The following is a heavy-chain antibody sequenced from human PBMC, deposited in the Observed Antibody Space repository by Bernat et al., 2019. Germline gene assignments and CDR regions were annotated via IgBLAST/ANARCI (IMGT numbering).Heavy chain of an antibody. J-gene: IGHJ6*02. CDR1: GGSISSSY. V-gene: IGHV4-59*01. CDR2: IDDTGST. CDR3: ARGGPYDDFWSGYGGRYYHYAVVV. D-gene: IGHD3-3*01. Sequence: QVQLQESGPGLVQPSETLSLTCTVSGGSISSSYWNWIRQPPGKGLEWIGYIDDTGSTNYNPSLKGRVTISLETSKNQFSLKLTSVTAADTALYYCARGGPYDDFWSGYGGRYYHYAVVVWGQGTTVSLSS.